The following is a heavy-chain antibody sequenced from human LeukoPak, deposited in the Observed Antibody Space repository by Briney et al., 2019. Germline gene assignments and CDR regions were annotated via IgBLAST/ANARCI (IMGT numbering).Heavy chain of an antibody. CDR2: IYYSGST. V-gene: IGHV4-30-4*01. J-gene: IGHJ4*02. Sequence: SETLSLTCTVSGGSISSGDYSWSWIRQPPGKGLEWIGYIYYSGSTYYNPSLKSRVTISVDTSKNQFSLKLSSVTAADTAVYYCARAIPYGDYVDYWGQGTLVTVSS. CDR1: GGSISSGDYS. CDR3: ARAIPYGDYVDY. D-gene: IGHD4-17*01.